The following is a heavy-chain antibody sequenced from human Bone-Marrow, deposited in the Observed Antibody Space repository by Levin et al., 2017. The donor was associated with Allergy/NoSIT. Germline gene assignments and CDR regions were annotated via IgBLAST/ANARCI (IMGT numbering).Heavy chain of an antibody. J-gene: IGHJ3*02. CDR2: IYPGDSDT. CDR1: GYSFTSYW. V-gene: IGHV5-51*01. D-gene: IGHD3-16*01. Sequence: GESLKISCKGSGYSFTSYWIGWVRQMPGKGLEWMGIIYPGDSDTRYSPSFQGQVTISADKSISTAYLQWSSLKASDTAMYYCARQGGVYDYVWGSWGSETFDSWGQGTMVTVSS. CDR3: ARQGGVYDYVWGSWGSETFDS.